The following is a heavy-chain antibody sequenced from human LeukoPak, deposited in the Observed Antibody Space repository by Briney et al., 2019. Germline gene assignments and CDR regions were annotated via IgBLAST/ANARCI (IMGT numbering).Heavy chain of an antibody. Sequence: GGSLRLSCAASGFTFSSYAMSWVRQAPGKGLEWVSAISGSGGGTYYADSVKGRFTISRDNSKNTLYLQMNSLRAEDTAVYYCAKADTVTTYYYMDVWGKGTTVTVSS. CDR1: GFTFSSYA. V-gene: IGHV3-23*01. D-gene: IGHD4-11*01. J-gene: IGHJ6*03. CDR3: AKADTVTTYYYMDV. CDR2: ISGSGGGT.